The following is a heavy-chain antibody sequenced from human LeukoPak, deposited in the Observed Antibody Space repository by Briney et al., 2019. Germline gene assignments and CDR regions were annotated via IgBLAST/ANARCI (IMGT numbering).Heavy chain of an antibody. J-gene: IGHJ4*02. CDR2: INHSGST. V-gene: IGHV4-34*01. CDR3: ARAPVRVAAVGKYFDF. Sequence: PSETLSLTCAVYGGSFSNYYWSWIRQPPRKGLEWIGEINHSGSTNHNPSLKRRLTLSVDTSQKQFSLKLSSVTAADTAVYYCARAPVRVAAVGKYFDFWGQGTLVIVSS. D-gene: IGHD6-13*01. CDR1: GGSFSNYY.